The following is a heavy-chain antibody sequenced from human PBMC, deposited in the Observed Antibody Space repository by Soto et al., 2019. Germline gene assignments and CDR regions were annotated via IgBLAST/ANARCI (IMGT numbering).Heavy chain of an antibody. Sequence: EVQLVESGGGLVQPGGSLRLSCAASGFTVSSNYMSWVRQAPGKGLEWVSVIYSGGSTYYADSVKGRFTISRDNSKNTLYLQMNSLRAEDTAVYYCARDPGRWLQSTMDVWGQGTTVTVSS. CDR1: GFTVSSNY. J-gene: IGHJ6*02. D-gene: IGHD5-12*01. CDR2: IYSGGST. V-gene: IGHV3-66*01. CDR3: ARDPGRWLQSTMDV.